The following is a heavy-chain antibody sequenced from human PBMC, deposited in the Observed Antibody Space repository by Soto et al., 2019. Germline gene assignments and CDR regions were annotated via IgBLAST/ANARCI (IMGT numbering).Heavy chain of an antibody. V-gene: IGHV3-7*01. CDR2: INQDGSEK. J-gene: IGHJ4*02. Sequence: PGVSLRLSFAGSGFTFSSSWMSWVRQAPGKGLEWVANINQDGSEKYFVDSVRGRFTISRDNAKNSLYLQMNSLRAEDTAVYYCTRNANWGRGTLVTVSS. CDR3: TRNAN. CDR1: GFTFSSSW.